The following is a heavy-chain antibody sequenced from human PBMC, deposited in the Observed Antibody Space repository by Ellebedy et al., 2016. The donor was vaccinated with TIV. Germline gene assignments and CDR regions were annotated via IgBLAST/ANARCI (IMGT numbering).Heavy chain of an antibody. J-gene: IGHJ4*02. V-gene: IGHV1-46*01. CDR2: IKPSGGST. Sequence: AASVKVSCKASGYTFITYYIYWVRQAPGQGLECMGVIKPSGGSTRYAQKFQGRVTMTRDTSTSTVYMELSSLRSDDTAVYYGVRNVGSGFDYWGQGTLVTVSS. D-gene: IGHD3-3*01. CDR1: GYTFITYY. CDR3: VRNVGSGFDY.